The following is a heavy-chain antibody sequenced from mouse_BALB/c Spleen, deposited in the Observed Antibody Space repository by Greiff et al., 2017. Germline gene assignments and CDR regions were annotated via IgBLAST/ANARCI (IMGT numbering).Heavy chain of an antibody. CDR1: GYSITSDYA. D-gene: IGHD1-1*01. CDR2: ISYSGST. J-gene: IGHJ2*01. CDR3: ARDYYGHY. V-gene: IGHV3-2*02. Sequence: VQLKESGPGLVKPSQSLSLTCTVTGYSITSDYAWNWIRQFPGNKLEWMGYISYSGSTSYNPSLKSRISITRDTSKNQFFLQLNSVTTEDTATYYCARDYYGHYWGQGTTLTVSS.